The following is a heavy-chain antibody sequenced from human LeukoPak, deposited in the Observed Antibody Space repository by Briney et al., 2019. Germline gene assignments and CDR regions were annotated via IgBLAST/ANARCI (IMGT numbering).Heavy chain of an antibody. J-gene: IGHJ4*02. D-gene: IGHD2/OR15-2a*01. V-gene: IGHV3-23*01. Sequence: GGSLRLSXVTSGFSFGTYDMSWVRQAPGKGLEWVSGITANTRGSITYYADSVKGRFTISRDSSKDTLYLQMNSLRAEDTAVYFCARGGYFSFDYWGQGTLVTVSS. CDR1: GFSFGTYD. CDR2: ITANTRGSIT. CDR3: ARGGYFSFDY.